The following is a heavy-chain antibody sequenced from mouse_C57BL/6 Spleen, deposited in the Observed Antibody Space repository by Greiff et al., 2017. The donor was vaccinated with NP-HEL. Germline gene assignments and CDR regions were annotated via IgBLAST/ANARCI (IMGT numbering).Heavy chain of an antibody. J-gene: IGHJ2*01. D-gene: IGHD1-1*01. CDR1: GFNIKDDY. Sequence: VQLQQPGAELVRPGASVKLSCTASGFNIKDDYMHWVKQRPEQGLEWIGWIDPENGDTEYASKFQGKATITADTSSNTAYLQLSSLTSEDTAVYYCTIYYYGSSYYFDYWGQGTTLTVSS. CDR2: IDPENGDT. V-gene: IGHV14-4*01. CDR3: TIYYYGSSYYFDY.